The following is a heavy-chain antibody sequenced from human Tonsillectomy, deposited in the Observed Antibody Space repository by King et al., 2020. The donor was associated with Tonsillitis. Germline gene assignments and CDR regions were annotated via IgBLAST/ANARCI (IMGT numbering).Heavy chain of an antibody. CDR2: IYYSGNT. Sequence: QLQESGPGLVKPSETLSLTCTVSGGSIRSYYWSWIRQPPGKGLDWIGYIYYSGNTNYNPPLKSRVTISVDTSKNQFSLKLTSLTAADTAVYYCARHIGASRAFDIWGQGTMVSVSS. J-gene: IGHJ3*02. CDR3: ARHIGASRAFDI. D-gene: IGHD3-3*01. V-gene: IGHV4-59*01. CDR1: GGSIRSYY.